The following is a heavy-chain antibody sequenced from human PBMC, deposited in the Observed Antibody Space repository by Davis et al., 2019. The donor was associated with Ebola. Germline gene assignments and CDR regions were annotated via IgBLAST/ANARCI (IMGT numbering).Heavy chain of an antibody. CDR3: ARGSGCSSTSCSRRYFDY. J-gene: IGHJ4*02. D-gene: IGHD2-2*01. CDR2: IYYSGST. CDR1: GGSISSYY. V-gene: IGHV4-59*01. Sequence: PSETLSLTCTVSGGSISSYYWSWIRQPPGKGLEWIGYIYYSGSTNYNPSLKSRVTISADTSKNQFSLKLSSVTAADTAVYYCARGSGCSSTSCSRRYFDYWGQGTLVTVSS.